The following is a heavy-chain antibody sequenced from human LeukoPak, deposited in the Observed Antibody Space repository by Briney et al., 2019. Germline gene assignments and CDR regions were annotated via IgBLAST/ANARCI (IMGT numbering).Heavy chain of an antibody. D-gene: IGHD4/OR15-4a*01. Sequence: PGGSLRLSCAVSGFTSSNAWMGWVRQAPGKGLEWVGRIKSKTDGGTRDYAAPVKGRFTISRDDSKNTLYLQMNSLKTEDTAVYYCNTCDYAAFLIWGQGTMVTVSS. CDR1: GFTSSNAW. J-gene: IGHJ3*02. CDR2: IKSKTDGGTR. V-gene: IGHV3-15*01. CDR3: NTCDYAAFLI.